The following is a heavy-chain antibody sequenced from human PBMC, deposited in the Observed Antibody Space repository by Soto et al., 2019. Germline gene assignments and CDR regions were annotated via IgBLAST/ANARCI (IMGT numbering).Heavy chain of an antibody. CDR2: ISSNDEK. Sequence: QVTLKESGPLLVKPTETLTLTCTVSGFSLSNSRMGVSWIRQPPGKALEWLAHISSNDEKSYSTALKSRLTISKDTSNSQVVRTMANMAPVDTATYYCARTAFGVIIKFDPWGQGTLVTVSS. CDR1: GFSLSNSRMG. V-gene: IGHV2-26*01. J-gene: IGHJ5*02. D-gene: IGHD3-3*01. CDR3: ARTAFGVIIKFDP.